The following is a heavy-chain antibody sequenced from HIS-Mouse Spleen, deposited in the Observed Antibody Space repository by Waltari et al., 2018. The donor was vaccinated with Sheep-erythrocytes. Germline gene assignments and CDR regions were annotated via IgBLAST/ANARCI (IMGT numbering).Heavy chain of an antibody. J-gene: IGHJ6*02. V-gene: IGHV3-23*01. CDR2: SSGGGGRT. CDR1: GFTFRSSA. CDR3: AKGTGFCDFWSGYYYYGVDV. D-gene: IGHD3-3*01. Sequence: EVQLLESGGGLVQLGASLRPSCAPSGFTFRSSALSVVRQAPGGGLGGCSASSGGGGRTYYGDSVNGRFTISRDNSKNTLYLQMSSLRAEDTDVYYCAKGTGFCDFWSGYYYYGVDVWGQGTTVTVS.